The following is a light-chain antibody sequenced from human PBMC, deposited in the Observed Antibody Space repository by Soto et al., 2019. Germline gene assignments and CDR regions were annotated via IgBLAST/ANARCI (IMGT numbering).Light chain of an antibody. CDR2: GAS. CDR1: QSVSSTS. Sequence: ELVLTQSPGTLSLSPGERATLSCSASQSVSSTSLGWYQQKPGQAPRLLMYGASNRATGIPDRFSGSRSGTDFTLTISTLEPGDFAVYYCQQYGSSPITFGHGTRLE. J-gene: IGKJ5*01. V-gene: IGKV3-20*01. CDR3: QQYGSSPIT.